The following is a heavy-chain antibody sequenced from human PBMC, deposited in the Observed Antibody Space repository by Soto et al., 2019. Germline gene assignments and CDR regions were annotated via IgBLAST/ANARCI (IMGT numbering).Heavy chain of an antibody. CDR1: GFTFSDYY. V-gene: IGHV3-11*06. Sequence: GGSLRLSCAASGFTFSDYYMSWIRQAPGKGLEWVSYISSSSSYTNYADSVKGRFTISRDNAKNSLYLQMNSLRAEDTAVYYCARVGGSYYYYYMDVWGKGTTVTVSS. D-gene: IGHD1-26*01. CDR3: ARVGGSYYYYYMDV. CDR2: ISSSSSYT. J-gene: IGHJ6*03.